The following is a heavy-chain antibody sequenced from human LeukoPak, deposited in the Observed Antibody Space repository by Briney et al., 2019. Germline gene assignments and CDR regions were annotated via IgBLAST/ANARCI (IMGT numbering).Heavy chain of an antibody. CDR1: GFTFSSYS. Sequence: PGGSLRLSCAASGFTFSSYSMNWVRQAPGKGLEWVSSISSSSSYIYYADSVKGRFTISRDNAKNSLYLQMNSLRAEDTAVYYCARDREGGSYNPPDYWGQGTLVTVSS. J-gene: IGHJ4*02. V-gene: IGHV3-21*01. D-gene: IGHD1-26*01. CDR2: ISSSSSYI. CDR3: ARDREGGSYNPPDY.